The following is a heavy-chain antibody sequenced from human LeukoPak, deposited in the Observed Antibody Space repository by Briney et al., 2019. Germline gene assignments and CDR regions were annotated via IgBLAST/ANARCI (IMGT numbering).Heavy chain of an antibody. CDR1: GFTFSSYG. CDR2: ISYDGSNK. CDR3: AKDVWRSTMVRAYYFDY. Sequence: PGRSLRLSCAASGFTFSSYGMHWVRQAPGKGLEWVAVISYDGSNKYYADSVKGRFTISRDNSKNTLHLQMNSLRAEDTAVYYCAKDVWRSTMVRAYYFDYWGQGTLVTVSS. V-gene: IGHV3-30*18. D-gene: IGHD3-10*01. J-gene: IGHJ4*02.